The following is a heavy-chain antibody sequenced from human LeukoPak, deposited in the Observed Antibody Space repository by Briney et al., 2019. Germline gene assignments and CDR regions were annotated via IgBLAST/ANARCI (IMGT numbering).Heavy chain of an antibody. V-gene: IGHV1-69*06. CDR2: IIPIFGTA. CDR3: ASLRGIVVVTGPFFDI. Sequence: SVKVSCKASGGTFSSYAISWVRQAPGQGLEWMGGIIPIFGTANYAQKFQGRVTITADKSTSTAYMELSSLRSEDTAVYYCASLRGIVVVTGPFFDIWGQGTMVTVSS. CDR1: GGTFSSYA. D-gene: IGHD2-21*02. J-gene: IGHJ3*02.